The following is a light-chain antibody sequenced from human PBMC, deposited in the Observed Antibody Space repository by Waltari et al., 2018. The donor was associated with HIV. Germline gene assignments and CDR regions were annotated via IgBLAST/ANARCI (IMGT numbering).Light chain of an antibody. CDR1: QSVNYN. CDR3: QQYENWSPIT. J-gene: IGKJ5*01. V-gene: IGKV3-15*01. Sequence: ILMTQSPPTLSLSPGERVTLSSRASQSVNYNLAWYQQKPCQTPRLVIYCASGRAAGITARFSGSGSGTEFTITISSMQSEDYAVNYCQQYENWSPITFGQGTRLEIK. CDR2: CAS.